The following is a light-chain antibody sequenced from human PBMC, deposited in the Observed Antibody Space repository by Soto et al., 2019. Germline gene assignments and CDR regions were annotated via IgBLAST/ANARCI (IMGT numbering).Light chain of an antibody. J-gene: IGKJ1*01. V-gene: IGKV1-5*03. CDR1: QSISNY. CDR3: QHDNSYSEA. CDR2: KAS. Sequence: DIQMTQSKSSLSASVGDRVTITCRASQSISNYLNWYQQKPGKAPKLLIYKASTLKSGVPSRFSGSGSGTEFTLTISSLQPDDFATYYCQHDNSYSEAFGQGTKVDIK.